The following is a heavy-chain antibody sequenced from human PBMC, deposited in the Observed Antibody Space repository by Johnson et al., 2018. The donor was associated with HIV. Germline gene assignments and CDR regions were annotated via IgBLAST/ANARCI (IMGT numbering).Heavy chain of an antibody. CDR1: GFMFDDYA. D-gene: IGHD4-17*01. V-gene: IGHV3-9*01. CDR2: INWNSGSI. Sequence: LVESGGGVVQPGGSLRLSCAASGFMFDDYAMHWVRQGPGKGLEWVSGINWNSGSIGYADSVKGRFSIFRNNAKNSLYLQMNSLRVDDTAVYHCARPSVMTTLTTTPWAFDIWGQGTMVTVSS. CDR3: ARPSVMTTLTTTPWAFDI. J-gene: IGHJ3*02.